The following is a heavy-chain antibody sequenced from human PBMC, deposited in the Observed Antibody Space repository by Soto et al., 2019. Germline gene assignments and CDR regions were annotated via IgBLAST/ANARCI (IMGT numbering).Heavy chain of an antibody. CDR2: IKEDGSEK. Sequence: GGSLRLSCVGSGFRISNYFMSWVRQAPGKGLEWVANIKEDGSEKYYVESVKGRFTISRDNAKNSLYLQVNSLRDEDTAVYYCASPRFRGMDVWRQGTTATVSS. CDR1: GFRISNYF. D-gene: IGHD3-10*01. J-gene: IGHJ6*02. V-gene: IGHV3-7*03. CDR3: ASPRFRGMDV.